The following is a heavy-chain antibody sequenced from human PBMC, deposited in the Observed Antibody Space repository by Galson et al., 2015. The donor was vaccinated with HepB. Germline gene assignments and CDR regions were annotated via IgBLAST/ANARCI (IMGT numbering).Heavy chain of an antibody. CDR3: ARGDLYGPAAYLNHYYRGMDV. CDR1: GFTFSSYA. Sequence: SLRLSCAASGFTFSSYALNWVRQTPAKGLEWVTVISYEGNNRYYADSVRGRFTISRDNPKNTLYLQMNSLREEDTAVYYCARGDLYGPAAYLNHYYRGMDVWGQGTTVTVSS. CDR2: ISYEGNNR. D-gene: IGHD3-10*01. V-gene: IGHV3-30-3*01. J-gene: IGHJ6*02.